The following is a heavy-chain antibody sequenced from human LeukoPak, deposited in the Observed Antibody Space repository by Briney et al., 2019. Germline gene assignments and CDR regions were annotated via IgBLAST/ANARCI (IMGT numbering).Heavy chain of an antibody. D-gene: IGHD4-23*01. CDR1: GFTFSSYA. V-gene: IGHV3-64*01. CDR3: ARTTVATPVYYYYGMDV. Sequence: GGSLRLSCAASGFTFSSYAMHWVRQAPGKGLEYVSAISSNGGSTYYANSVKGRFTISRDNSKNTLYLQMGSLRAEDMAVYYCARTTVATPVYYYYGMDVWGQGTTVTVS. J-gene: IGHJ6*02. CDR2: ISSNGGST.